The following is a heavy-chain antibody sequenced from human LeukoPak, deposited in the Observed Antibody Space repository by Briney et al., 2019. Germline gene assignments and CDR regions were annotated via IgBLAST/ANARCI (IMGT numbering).Heavy chain of an antibody. CDR3: ARHQLTTITTYAMDV. V-gene: IGHV3-66*04. CDR1: GSTVSTNY. Sequence: TGGSLRLSCAASGSTVSTNYMSWVRQATGKGLEWVSVIDSAGTTFYPDSVKGRFSMSRDNLKNTLLLQMDSLRAEDTAVYYCARHQLTTITTYAMDVWGQGTTVTVSS. D-gene: IGHD4-11*01. CDR2: IDSAGTT. J-gene: IGHJ6*02.